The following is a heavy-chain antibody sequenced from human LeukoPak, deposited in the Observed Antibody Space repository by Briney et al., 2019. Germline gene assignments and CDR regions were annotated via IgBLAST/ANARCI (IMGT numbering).Heavy chain of an antibody. V-gene: IGHV4-4*08. J-gene: IGHJ4*02. CDR1: CPSISSYF. Sequence: SETLSLICTVSCPSISSYFSTWTRHSAGEGLEWIWYIANIGSTNYNASLKSRVTISVDTSKNQFSLKLSSVTAADTAVYYCARGPWIQLWPRPRHFDYWGQGTLVTVSS. D-gene: IGHD5-18*01. CDR2: IANIGST. CDR3: ARGPWIQLWPRPRHFDY.